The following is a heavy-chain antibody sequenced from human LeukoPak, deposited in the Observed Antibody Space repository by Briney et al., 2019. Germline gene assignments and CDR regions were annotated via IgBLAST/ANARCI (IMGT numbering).Heavy chain of an antibody. V-gene: IGHV4-39*07. D-gene: IGHD6-19*01. CDR2: INHSGST. J-gene: IGHJ4*02. CDR1: GGSISSSSYY. Sequence: SETLSLTCTVSGGSISSSSYYWGWIRQPPGKGLEWIGEINHSGSTNYNPSLKSRVTISVDTSKNQFSLKLSSVTAADTAVYYCARGPAGSTDYWGQGTLVTVSS. CDR3: ARGPAGSTDY.